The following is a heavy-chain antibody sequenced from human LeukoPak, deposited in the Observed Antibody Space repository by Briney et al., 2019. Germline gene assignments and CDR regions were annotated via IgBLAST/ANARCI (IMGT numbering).Heavy chain of an antibody. Sequence: GGSLRLSCAASGFAFSTYAMSWVRQAPGKGLQWVSAISGGGTSTYYADSVRGRFTISRDNSKNTLYLQMNSLRAEDTAVYYSAKQIYYTSRNQRETSDYWGQGTLVTVSS. D-gene: IGHD3-10*01. CDR2: ISGGGTST. J-gene: IGHJ4*02. CDR3: AKQIYYTSRNQRETSDY. CDR1: GFAFSTYA. V-gene: IGHV3-23*01.